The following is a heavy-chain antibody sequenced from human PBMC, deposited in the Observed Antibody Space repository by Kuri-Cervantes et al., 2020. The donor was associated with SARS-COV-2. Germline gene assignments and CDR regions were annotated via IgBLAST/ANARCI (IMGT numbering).Heavy chain of an antibody. Sequence: LSLTCAASGFTFSSYRVNWVRQAPGKGLEWVGDIYRNGDAYYADSVRGRFTISRDRSENTVYLQMNSLRAEDTAVYYCARAPRLPQWTNNWFDPWGQGALVTVSS. D-gene: IGHD6-19*01. CDR2: IYRNGDA. CDR1: GFTFSSYR. J-gene: IGHJ5*02. CDR3: ARAPRLPQWTNNWFDP. V-gene: IGHV3-66*01.